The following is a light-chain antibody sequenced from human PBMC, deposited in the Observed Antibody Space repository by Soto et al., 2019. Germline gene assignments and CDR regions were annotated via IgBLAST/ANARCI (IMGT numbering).Light chain of an antibody. CDR1: QNIYNN. CDR2: HAS. V-gene: IGKV3-15*01. J-gene: IGKJ4*01. Sequence: EIVMTQSPSTLSMSPGERATLSCRADQNIYNNLAWYQQKPGQAPRLLIYHASSRATGIPARFSGSGSGTDFTLTITSLQSEDFAVYYCQQYNNWPLTFGGGTKVEIK. CDR3: QQYNNWPLT.